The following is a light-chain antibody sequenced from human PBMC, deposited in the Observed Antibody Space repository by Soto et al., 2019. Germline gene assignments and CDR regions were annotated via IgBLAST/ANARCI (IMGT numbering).Light chain of an antibody. Sequence: QSALTQPASVSGSPGQSITFSCTGSSDDIGSFNLVSWYQQYPGKAPKLILYEVYKRPLGVSDRFSGSKSGSTASLTISGVQAEYEADYHCCSYAGSRWMFGGGTKVTVL. CDR2: EVY. J-gene: IGLJ3*02. CDR3: CSYAGSRWM. CDR1: SDDIGSFNL. V-gene: IGLV2-23*02.